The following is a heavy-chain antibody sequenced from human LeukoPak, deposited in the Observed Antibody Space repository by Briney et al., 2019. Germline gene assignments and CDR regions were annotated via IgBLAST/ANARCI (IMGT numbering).Heavy chain of an antibody. CDR3: ARLTANYYDSSGLFDY. J-gene: IGHJ4*02. Sequence: SETLSLTCTVSGGSISSYYWSWIRQPLGKGLEWIGYIYYSGSTNYNPSLKSRVTISVDTSKNQFSLKLSSVTAADTAVYYCARLTANYYDSSGLFDYWGQGTLVTVSS. CDR2: IYYSGST. CDR1: GGSISSYY. V-gene: IGHV4-59*08. D-gene: IGHD3-22*01.